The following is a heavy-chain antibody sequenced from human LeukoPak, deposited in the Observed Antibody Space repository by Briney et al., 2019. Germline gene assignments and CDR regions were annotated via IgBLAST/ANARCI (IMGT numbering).Heavy chain of an antibody. J-gene: IGHJ6*02. Sequence: PSETLSLTCTVSGGSISSGGYYWSWIRQHPEKGLEWIGYIYYTGSTFYNPSLKSRVIISVDTSKNQFSLRLSSVTVADTAVYYCASSEATTTPPPYGMDAWGQGTTVTVS. CDR2: IYYTGST. CDR1: GGSISSGGYY. D-gene: IGHD5-12*01. CDR3: ASSEATTTPPPYGMDA. V-gene: IGHV4-31*03.